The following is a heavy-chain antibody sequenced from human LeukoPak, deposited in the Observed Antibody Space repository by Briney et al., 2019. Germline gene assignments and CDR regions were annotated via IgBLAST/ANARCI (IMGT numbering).Heavy chain of an antibody. CDR1: GFTFSSYS. CDR2: ISSSSSYI. D-gene: IGHD6-19*01. CDR3: ARRVGSGWYEAGYFDY. J-gene: IGHJ4*02. V-gene: IGHV3-21*01. Sequence: PGGSLRLSCAASGFTFSSYSMNWVRQAPGKGLEWVSSISSSSSYIYYADSVKGRFTISRDNAKNSLYLQMNSLRAEDTAVYYCARRVGSGWYEAGYFDYWGQGTLVTVSS.